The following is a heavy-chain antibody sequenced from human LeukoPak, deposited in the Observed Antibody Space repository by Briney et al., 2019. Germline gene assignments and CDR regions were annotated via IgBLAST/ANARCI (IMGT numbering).Heavy chain of an antibody. CDR1: GFTFTSYG. CDR2: IWYDGSHK. Sequence: PGGSLRLSCAASGFTFTSYGMHWVRQAPGKGLEWVAMIWYDGSHKRYADSVEGRFSISRDTSKNTLYLQMNSLRADDTAVYYCARGVPLPATHPIDYWGQGSLVTVSS. D-gene: IGHD3-10*01. V-gene: IGHV3-33*03. CDR3: ARGVPLPATHPIDY. J-gene: IGHJ4*02.